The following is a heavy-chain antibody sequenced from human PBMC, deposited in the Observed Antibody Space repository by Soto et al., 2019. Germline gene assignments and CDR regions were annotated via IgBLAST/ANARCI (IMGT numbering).Heavy chain of an antibody. CDR1: GFTVSSNY. CDR3: ASRGYSYGYYYGMDV. J-gene: IGHJ6*02. V-gene: IGHV3-53*01. D-gene: IGHD5-18*01. Sequence: GGSLRLSCAASGFTVSSNYMSWVRQAPGKGLEWVSVIYSGGSTYYADSVKGRFTISRDNSKNTLYLQMNSLRAEDTAVYYCASRGYSYGYYYGMDVWGQGTTVTVSS. CDR2: IYSGGST.